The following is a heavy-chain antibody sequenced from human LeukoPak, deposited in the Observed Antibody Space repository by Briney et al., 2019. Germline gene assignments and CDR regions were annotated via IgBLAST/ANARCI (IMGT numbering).Heavy chain of an antibody. CDR1: GGSISSSNW. Sequence: PSGTLSLTCAVSGGSISSSNWWSWVRQPPGKGLEWIGEIYHSGSTNYNPSLKSRVTISVDKSKNQFSLKLSSVTAADTAVYYCARELLSCSGSSCQSGDYWGQGTLVTVSS. CDR3: ARELLSCSGSSCQSGDY. CDR2: IYHSGST. V-gene: IGHV4-4*02. J-gene: IGHJ4*02. D-gene: IGHD2-15*01.